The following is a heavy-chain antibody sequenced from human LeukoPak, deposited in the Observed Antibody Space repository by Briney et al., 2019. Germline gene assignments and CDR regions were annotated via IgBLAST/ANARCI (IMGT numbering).Heavy chain of an antibody. J-gene: IGHJ5*02. CDR1: GGSISSYY. CDR2: IYTSGST. V-gene: IGHV4-4*07. D-gene: IGHD6-13*01. CDR3: ARHVSDERLSKKQQLGMVRPPKGNWFDP. Sequence: SSETLSLTCTVSGGSISSYYWSWIRQPAGKGLEWIGRIYTSGSTNYNPSLKSRVTMSVDTSKNQFSLKLSSVTAADTAVYYCARHVSDERLSKKQQLGMVRPPKGNWFDPWGQGTLVTVSS.